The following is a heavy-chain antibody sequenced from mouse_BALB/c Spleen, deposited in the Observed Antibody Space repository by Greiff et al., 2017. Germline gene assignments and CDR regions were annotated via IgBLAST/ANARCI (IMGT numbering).Heavy chain of an antibody. CDR1: GFTFSDYY. D-gene: IGHD2-3*01. CDR3: ARGLDGYNEEDAMDY. V-gene: IGHV5-4*02. Sequence: EVQVVESGGGLVKPGGSLKLSCAASGFTFSDYYMYWVRQTPEKRLEWVATISDGGSYTYYPDSVKGRFTISRDNAKNNLYLQMSILKSEDTAMYYCARGLDGYNEEDAMDYWGQGTSVTVSS. CDR2: ISDGGSYT. J-gene: IGHJ4*01.